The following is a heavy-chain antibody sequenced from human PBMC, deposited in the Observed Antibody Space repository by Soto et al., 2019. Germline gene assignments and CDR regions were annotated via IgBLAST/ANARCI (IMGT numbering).Heavy chain of an antibody. D-gene: IGHD6-19*01. CDR1: GFTFSSYG. Sequence: QVQLVKSGGGVVQPGRSLRLSCAASGFTFSSYGMHWLRQAPGKGLEWVAVISYDGSNKYYADSVKGRFTISRDNSKNTLYLQMNILRAEDTAVYYCAKDGTAVAPFDYWGQGTLVTVST. CDR2: ISYDGSNK. CDR3: AKDGTAVAPFDY. V-gene: IGHV3-30*18. J-gene: IGHJ4*02.